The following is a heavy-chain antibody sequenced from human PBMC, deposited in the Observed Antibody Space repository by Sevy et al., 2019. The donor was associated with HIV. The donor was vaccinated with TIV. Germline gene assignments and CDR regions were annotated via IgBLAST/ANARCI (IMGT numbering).Heavy chain of an antibody. D-gene: IGHD3-10*01. V-gene: IGHV1-18*01. Sequence: GESLKISCKASGYTFTSYGISWVRQAPGQGLEWMGWISAYNGNTNYAQKLQDRVTMTTDTSTSTAYMELRSLRSDDTAVYYCARTYGSGSYYESGGFDYWGQGTLVTVSS. J-gene: IGHJ4*02. CDR1: GYTFTSYG. CDR2: ISAYNGNT. CDR3: ARTYGSGSYYESGGFDY.